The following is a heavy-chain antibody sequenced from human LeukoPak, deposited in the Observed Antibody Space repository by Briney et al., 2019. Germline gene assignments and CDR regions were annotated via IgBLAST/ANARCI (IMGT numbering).Heavy chain of an antibody. CDR2: INHSGSA. V-gene: IGHV4-34*01. D-gene: IGHD3-10*01. Sequence: SETLSLTCAVYGGSFSGYYWSWIRQPPGKGLEWIGEINHSGSANYNPSLKSRVTISVDTSKNQFSLKLSSVTAADTAVYYCARHGLWFGELYDYYYYYMDVWGKGTTVTISS. CDR3: ARHGLWFGELYDYYYYYMDV. CDR1: GGSFSGYY. J-gene: IGHJ6*03.